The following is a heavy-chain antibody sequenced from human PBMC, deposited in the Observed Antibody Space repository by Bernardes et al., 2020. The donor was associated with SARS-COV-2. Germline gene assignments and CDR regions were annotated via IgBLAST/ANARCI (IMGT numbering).Heavy chain of an antibody. D-gene: IGHD3-22*01. V-gene: IGHV3-33*01. CDR2: IWYDGSNK. CDR3: ARNFHYYYDSRTGWFDP. J-gene: IGHJ5*02. CDR1: GFTFSSYG. Sequence: GGSLRLSCAASGFTFSSYGMHWVRQAPGKGLEWVAVIWYDGSNKYYADSVKGRFTISRDNSKNTLYLQMNSLRAEDTAVYYCARNFHYYYDSRTGWFDPWGQGTLVTVSS.